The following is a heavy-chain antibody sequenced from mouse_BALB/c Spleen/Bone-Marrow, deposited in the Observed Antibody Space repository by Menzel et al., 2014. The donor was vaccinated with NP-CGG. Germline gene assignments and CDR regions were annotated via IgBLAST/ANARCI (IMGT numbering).Heavy chain of an antibody. CDR3: AREGGDYDGPWFAY. CDR2: MNPYNGIT. CDR1: GYTFTIYV. Sequence: VQLQQSGPELVKPGASVKMSCKASGYTFTIYVMHWVKQKPGQGLEWIGYMNPYNGITKYNEKFKDKATLTSDRSSSTAYMELRSLTSEGSAVYYCAREGGDYDGPWFAYWGQGTLVTVSA. J-gene: IGHJ3*01. D-gene: IGHD2-4*01. V-gene: IGHV1-14*01.